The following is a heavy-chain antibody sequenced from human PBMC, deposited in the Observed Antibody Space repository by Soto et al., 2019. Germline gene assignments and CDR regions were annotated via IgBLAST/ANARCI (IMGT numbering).Heavy chain of an antibody. CDR2: IDWDDDK. CDR1: GFSLSTSGMR. J-gene: IGHJ5*02. V-gene: IGHV2-70*04. Sequence: SGPTLVNPTQTLTLTCTFSGFSLSTSGMRVSWIRQPPGKALEWLARIDWDDDKFYSTSLKARVTISKDTSKNQVVLTMTNMDPMDTATYYCAKTGTDGSWFDPWGQGTLVTVSS. CDR3: AKTGTDGSWFDP. D-gene: IGHD1-1*01.